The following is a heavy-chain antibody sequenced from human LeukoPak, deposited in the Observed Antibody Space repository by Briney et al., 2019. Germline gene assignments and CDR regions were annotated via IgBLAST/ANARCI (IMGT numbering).Heavy chain of an antibody. V-gene: IGHV1-18*01. J-gene: IGHJ4*02. CDR3: ARDATPDGIIFDY. D-gene: IGHD3-16*01. Sequence: ASVKVSCKASGYTFTTYAVSWVRQAPGQGLEWMGWISAYNGNTNYAQNLQGRVTMTTDTSPSTAYMELRSQRSDDTAVYYCARDATPDGIIFDYWGQGTLVTVSS. CDR2: ISAYNGNT. CDR1: GYTFTTYA.